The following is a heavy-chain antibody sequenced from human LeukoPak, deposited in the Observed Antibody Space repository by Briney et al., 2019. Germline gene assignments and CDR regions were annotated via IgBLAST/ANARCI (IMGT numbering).Heavy chain of an antibody. V-gene: IGHV4-59*08. CDR3: ARVKYSSGWSTADAFDI. CDR1: GGSISSYY. D-gene: IGHD6-19*01. J-gene: IGHJ3*02. Sequence: KSSETLSLTCTVSGGSISSYYWSWIRQPPGKGLEWIGYIYYSGSTNYNPSLKSRVTIPVDTSKNQFSLKLSSVTAADTAVYYCARVKYSSGWSTADAFDIWGQGTMVTVSS. CDR2: IYYSGST.